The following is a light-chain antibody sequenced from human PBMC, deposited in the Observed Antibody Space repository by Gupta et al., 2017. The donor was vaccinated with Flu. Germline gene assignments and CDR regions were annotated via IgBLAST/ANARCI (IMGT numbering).Light chain of an antibody. CDR2: WAS. V-gene: IGKV4-1*01. Sequence: DIVMTQSPDSLAVSLGERATFNCKSSQTILYRSHNKDSLAWYQHKPGQPPKLLMYWASTRESGVPDRFSGSGSGTDFTLTISSLQAEDVAVYYCQQYYTTPHTFGQGTKLEIK. CDR1: QTILYRSHNKDS. J-gene: IGKJ2*01. CDR3: QQYYTTPHT.